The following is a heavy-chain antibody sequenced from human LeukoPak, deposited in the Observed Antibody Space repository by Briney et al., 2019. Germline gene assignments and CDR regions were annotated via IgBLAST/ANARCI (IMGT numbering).Heavy chain of an antibody. CDR1: GDSMNSGSYF. Sequence: ASETLSLTCTVSGDSMNSGSYFWHWIRQPAGKGLEFIGHIYSSGSTHYNPSLKSRVTISVDTSKNQISLKLSSMTAADTAVYYCARVGGDYSYYYMDVWGKGTSVTVSS. CDR2: IYSSGST. D-gene: IGHD2-21*01. V-gene: IGHV4-61*09. CDR3: ARVGGDYSYYYMDV. J-gene: IGHJ6*03.